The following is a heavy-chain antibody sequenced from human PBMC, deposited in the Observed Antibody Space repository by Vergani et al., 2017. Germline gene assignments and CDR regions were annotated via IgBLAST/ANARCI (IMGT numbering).Heavy chain of an antibody. V-gene: IGHV1-2*02. Sequence: QVQLVQSGAEVKKPGASVKVSCKASGYTFTGYYMHWVRQAPGQGLEWMGWINPNSGGTNYAQKFQGRVTMTRDTSISTAYMELSRLRSDDTAVYYCARRYDFWSGYFPNSNWFDPWGQGTLVTVSS. D-gene: IGHD3-3*01. CDR2: INPNSGGT. J-gene: IGHJ5*02. CDR1: GYTFTGYY. CDR3: ARRYDFWSGYFPNSNWFDP.